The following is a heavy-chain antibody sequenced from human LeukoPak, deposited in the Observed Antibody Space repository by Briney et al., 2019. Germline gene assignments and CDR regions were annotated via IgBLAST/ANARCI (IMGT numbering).Heavy chain of an antibody. D-gene: IGHD2-2*01. J-gene: IGHJ6*04. V-gene: IGHV1-24*01. CDR2: FDPEDGET. CDR3: ARDSHVVVVPATTFLVYGMDV. CDR1: GYTLTELS. Sequence: ASVKVSCKVSGYTLTELSMHWVRQAPGKGLEWMGGFDPEDGETIYAQKFQGRVTMTEDTSTDTAYMELSSLRSEDTAVYYCARDSHVVVVPATTFLVYGMDVWGKGTTVTVSS.